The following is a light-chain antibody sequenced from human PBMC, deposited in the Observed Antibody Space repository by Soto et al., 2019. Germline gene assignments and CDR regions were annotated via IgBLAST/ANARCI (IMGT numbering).Light chain of an antibody. J-gene: IGLJ2*01. Sequence: QPVLTQPPSASGTPGQRVTISCSGSSSNIGSNSVNWYQQLPGTAPKLLISNYDQRPSGVPDRFSGSRSGTSASLAISGLQPEDEADYYCAAWDASLNGVVFGGGTKLTVL. CDR2: NYD. V-gene: IGLV1-44*01. CDR1: SSNIGSNS. CDR3: AAWDASLNGVV.